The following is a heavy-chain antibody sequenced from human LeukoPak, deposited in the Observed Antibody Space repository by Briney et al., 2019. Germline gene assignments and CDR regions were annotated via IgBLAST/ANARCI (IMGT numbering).Heavy chain of an antibody. CDR3: ARHYDILTGYYRSEGNWFDP. CDR1: GGTFSSYA. V-gene: IGHV1-69*05. Sequence: ASVKVSCKASGGTFSSYAISWVRQAPGQGLEWMGGIIPIFGTANYAQKFQGRVTITTDESTSTAYMELSSLRSEDTAVYYCARHYDILTGYYRSEGNWFDPWGQGTLVTVSS. CDR2: IIPIFGTA. J-gene: IGHJ5*02. D-gene: IGHD3-9*01.